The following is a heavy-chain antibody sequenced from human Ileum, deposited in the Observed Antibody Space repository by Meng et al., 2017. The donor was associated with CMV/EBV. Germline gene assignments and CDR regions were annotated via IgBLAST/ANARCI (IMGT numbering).Heavy chain of an antibody. J-gene: IGHJ4*02. Sequence: ASVKVSCKASGYTFTGYYMHWVRQAPGQGLEWMGWINPNSGGTNYAQKFQGRVTMTRDTSISTAYMELSRLRSDDTAVYYCARDTQRRYSSSSPRDFDYWGQGTLVTVSS. CDR2: INPNSGGT. V-gene: IGHV1-2*02. CDR1: GYTFTGYY. D-gene: IGHD6-6*01. CDR3: ARDTQRRYSSSSPRDFDY.